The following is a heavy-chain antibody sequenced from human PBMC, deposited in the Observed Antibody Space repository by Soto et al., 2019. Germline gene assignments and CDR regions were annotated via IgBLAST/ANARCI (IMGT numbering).Heavy chain of an antibody. CDR2: ISGSGVST. CDR1: GFTFSSYA. V-gene: IGHV3-23*01. D-gene: IGHD6-19*01. J-gene: IGHJ4*02. Sequence: EVQLLESGGGLVQPGGSLRLSCAASGFTFSSYAMSWVRQAPGKGLEWVSGISGSGVSTYYADSVKGRFTISRDNAKNTLFLQMNSLRAEDTAIYYCAKNPGIAVAGTFDYWGQGTLLTVSS. CDR3: AKNPGIAVAGTFDY.